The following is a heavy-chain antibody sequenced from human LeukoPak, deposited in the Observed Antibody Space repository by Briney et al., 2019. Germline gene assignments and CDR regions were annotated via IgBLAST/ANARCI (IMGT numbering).Heavy chain of an antibody. Sequence: ASVKVSCKASGYTFTSYDINWMRQATGQGLEWMGWMNPNSGNTGYAQKFQGRVTMTRNTSISTAYMELSSLRSEDTAVYYCAIPMVRVTYHFDYWGRGTLVTVSS. D-gene: IGHD3-10*01. CDR3: AIPMVRVTYHFDY. V-gene: IGHV1-8*01. CDR1: GYTFTSYD. CDR2: MNPNSGNT. J-gene: IGHJ4*02.